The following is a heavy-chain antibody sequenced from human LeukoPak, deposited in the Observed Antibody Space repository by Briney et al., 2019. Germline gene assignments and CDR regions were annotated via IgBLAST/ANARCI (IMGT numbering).Heavy chain of an antibody. CDR1: GFTLSDYY. CDR3: ARRRDFIDY. J-gene: IGHJ4*02. V-gene: IGHV3-11*01. Sequence: GGSLRLSCAASGFTLSDYYMSWIRQAPGKGLEWVSYSSSSGSTIYYAESVKGRFAISRDNAKNSLHLQMNSLRAEDTAVYYCARRRDFIDYWGQGTLVTVSS. D-gene: IGHD3/OR15-3a*01. CDR2: SSSSGSTI.